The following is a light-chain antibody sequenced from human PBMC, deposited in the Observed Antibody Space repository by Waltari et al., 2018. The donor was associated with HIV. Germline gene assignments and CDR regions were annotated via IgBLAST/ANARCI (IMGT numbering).Light chain of an antibody. J-gene: IGLJ2*01. CDR1: TTTIGTNY. CDR3: VAWDDSLRGVL. CDR2: RND. V-gene: IGLV1-47*01. Sequence: VLTQPPSASGTPGQRATISSSGTTTTIGTNYVFWYQHLPGPAPKLRIHRNDQRPSGVPDRFSGSTSGTSASLAISGLRSEDEADYYCVAWDDSLRGVLFGGGTKVAVL.